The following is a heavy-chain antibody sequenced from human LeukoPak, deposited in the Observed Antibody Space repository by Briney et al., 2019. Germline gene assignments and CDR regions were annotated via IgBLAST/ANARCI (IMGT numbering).Heavy chain of an antibody. Sequence: GASVKVSCKASGGTFRMFTISWVRQAPGQGFKWMGGITPIFGTANFAQKFQGRVSITADESTSTAFMELSSLRSEDTAVYYCARDSAVGVTTCFDFWGQGTLFTVSS. D-gene: IGHD1-26*01. V-gene: IGHV1-69*13. J-gene: IGHJ4*02. CDR3: ARDSAVGVTTCFDF. CDR1: GGTFRMFT. CDR2: ITPIFGTA.